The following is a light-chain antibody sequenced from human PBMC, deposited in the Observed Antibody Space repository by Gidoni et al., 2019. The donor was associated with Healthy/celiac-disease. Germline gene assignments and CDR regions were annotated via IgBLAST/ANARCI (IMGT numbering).Light chain of an antibody. CDR3: QQYGSSPYT. V-gene: IGKV3-20*01. CDR1: QSVSSSY. J-gene: IGKJ2*01. Sequence: EIVLTQSPGTLSLSPGERATLSCRARQSVSSSYLAWYQQKPGQAPRLLSYGASSRATGIPDRFSGSGSGTDFTLTISSLEPEDFAVYYCQQYGSSPYTFGQGTKLEIK. CDR2: GAS.